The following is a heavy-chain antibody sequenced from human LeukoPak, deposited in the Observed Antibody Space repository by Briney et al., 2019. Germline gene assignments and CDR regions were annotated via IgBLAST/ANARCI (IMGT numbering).Heavy chain of an antibody. CDR3: AKGRMMATIMISFDY. Sequence: PGRSLRLSCAASGFTFSSYGMHWVRQAPGKGLEWVAVISYDGNTQYYADSVKGRFTISRDNSNNMLPLQMNSLKAEDTAVYYCAKGRMMATIMISFDYWGRGTLVTVSS. CDR2: ISYDGNTQ. V-gene: IGHV3-30*18. J-gene: IGHJ4*02. CDR1: GFTFSSYG. D-gene: IGHD5-24*01.